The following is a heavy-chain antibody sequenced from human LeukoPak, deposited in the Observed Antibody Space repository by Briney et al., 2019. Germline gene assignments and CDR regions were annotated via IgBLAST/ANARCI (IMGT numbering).Heavy chain of an antibody. CDR3: APPNRLSTGS. Sequence: GGSLRLSCAASGFTFAGYAMGWVRQAAGKGLEWVSTISNSGGSTYYADSVKGRFTISRDNSKDTLFLQMNGPRAEDTAVYYCAPPNRLSTGSWGQGTLVTVSS. J-gene: IGHJ5*02. V-gene: IGHV3-23*01. D-gene: IGHD5/OR15-5a*01. CDR2: ISNSGGST. CDR1: GFTFAGYA.